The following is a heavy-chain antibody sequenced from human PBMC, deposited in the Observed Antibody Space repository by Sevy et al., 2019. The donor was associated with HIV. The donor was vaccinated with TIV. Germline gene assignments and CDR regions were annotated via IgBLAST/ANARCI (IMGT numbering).Heavy chain of an antibody. Sequence: GGSLRLSCAASGFDFRTYSMHWVRQAPGRRPEFVSVIDANGGTRLYANSVQGRFTISRDNSRNTLYLQMGSLRVEDMGVYYCAREGAFPEKWYYDLWGRRTLVTVSS. CDR2: IDANGGTR. CDR3: AREGAFPEKWYYDL. CDR1: GFDFRTYS. V-gene: IGHV3-64*01. J-gene: IGHJ2*01.